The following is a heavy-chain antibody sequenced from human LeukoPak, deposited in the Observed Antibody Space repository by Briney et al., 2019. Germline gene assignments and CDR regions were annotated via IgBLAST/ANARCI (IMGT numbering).Heavy chain of an antibody. V-gene: IGHV3-23*01. CDR1: GFTFSSYA. CDR2: ISGGSA. J-gene: IGHJ6*03. CDR3: AKDRSSRYDFWSGSFSHYYYYYMDV. Sequence: GGSLRLSXAASGFTFSSYAMSWVRQAPGKGLEWVSAISGGSADYADSVKGRFSISIDNSKNTLYLQMNSLRAEDTAVYYCAKDRSSRYDFWSGSFSHYYYYYMDVWGKGTTVTVSS. D-gene: IGHD3-3*01.